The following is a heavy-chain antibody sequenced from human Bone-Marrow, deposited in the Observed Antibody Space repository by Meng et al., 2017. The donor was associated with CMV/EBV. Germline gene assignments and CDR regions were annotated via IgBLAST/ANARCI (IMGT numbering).Heavy chain of an antibody. CDR1: RFSSHSAA. Sequence: RFSSHSAAWSWVRQSPSRGLEWLGRTSYKSKWYNDYAVSVKSRITINPDTSKNQFSLQLNSVTPEDTALYYCARGSGSYYDMHSFDYWGQGTLVTVSS. J-gene: IGHJ4*02. CDR3: ARGSGSYYDMHSFDY. V-gene: IGHV6-1*01. D-gene: IGHD1-26*01. CDR2: TSYKSKWYN.